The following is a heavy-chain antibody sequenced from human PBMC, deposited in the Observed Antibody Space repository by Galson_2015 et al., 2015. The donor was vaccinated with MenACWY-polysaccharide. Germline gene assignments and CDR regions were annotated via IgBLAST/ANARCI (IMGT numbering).Heavy chain of an antibody. CDR1: EFTFSAHG. V-gene: IGHV3-33*01. CDR3: ARDIHYNDYLLYYYEY. Sequence: SLRLSCAASEFTFSAHGMHWVRQAPGKGLEWVSAIWYDGGKRYYADAVEGRFAVSRDNSQNTLYLQMDSLGVEDTAKYYCARDIHYNDYLLYYYEYWGQRTLVSVTS. D-gene: IGHD4-11*01. CDR2: IWYDGGKR. J-gene: IGHJ4*01.